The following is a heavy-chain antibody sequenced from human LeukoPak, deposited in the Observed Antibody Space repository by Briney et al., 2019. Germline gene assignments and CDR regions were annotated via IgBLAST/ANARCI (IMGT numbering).Heavy chain of an antibody. CDR2: IRYDGNNK. D-gene: IGHD3-3*01. J-gene: IGHJ4*02. Sequence: GGSLRLSCAASGFTFSSSGMHWVRQAPGKGLEWVAFIRYDGNNKYYADSVKGRFTISRDNSKNTLYLQMNSLRAEDTAIYYCARDERLLSFLKWGQGTLVTVSS. V-gene: IGHV3-30*02. CDR3: ARDERLLSFLK. CDR1: GFTFSSSG.